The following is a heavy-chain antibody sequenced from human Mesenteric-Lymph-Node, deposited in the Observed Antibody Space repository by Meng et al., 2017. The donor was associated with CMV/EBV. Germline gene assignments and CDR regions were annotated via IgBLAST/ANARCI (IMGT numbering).Heavy chain of an antibody. CDR3: ARDRGGCSSVSCYSDAFDI. Sequence: GESLKISCTASGFSFSTYGMFWVRQAPGKGLEWVANIKQDGSEKYYVDSVKGRFTISRDNAKNSLYLQMNSLRAEDTAVYYCARDRGGCSSVSCYSDAFDIWGQGTMVTVSS. J-gene: IGHJ3*02. V-gene: IGHV3-7*01. D-gene: IGHD2-15*01. CDR2: IKQDGSEK. CDR1: GFSFSTYG.